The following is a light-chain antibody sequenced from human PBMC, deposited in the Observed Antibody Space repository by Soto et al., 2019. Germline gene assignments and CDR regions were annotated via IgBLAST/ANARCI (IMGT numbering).Light chain of an antibody. J-gene: IGLJ1*01. CDR3: CAYSTSGTHV. CDR2: DVN. Sequence: SAPTQPASLSGAPGQSIPLSCPGTSRDVGSYDYVSWHQQHPGKAPKLIIYDVNNRPSGVPSRFSGSKSGNTASLTISGLQTEDEADYYCCAYSTSGTHVFGTGTKVTVL. CDR1: SRDVGSYDY. V-gene: IGLV2-14*03.